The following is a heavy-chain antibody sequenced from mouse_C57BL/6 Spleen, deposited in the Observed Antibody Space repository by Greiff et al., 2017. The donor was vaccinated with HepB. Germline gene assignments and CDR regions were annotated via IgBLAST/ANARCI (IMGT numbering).Heavy chain of an antibody. V-gene: IGHV5-4*01. J-gene: IGHJ3*01. D-gene: IGHD1-1*01. CDR3: ARDPGYYGSWFAY. CDR2: ISDGGSYT. CDR1: GFTFSSYA. Sequence: EVKVVESGGGLVKPGGSLKLSCAASGFTFSSYAMSWVRQTPEKRLEWVATISDGGSYTYYPDNVKGRFTISRDNAKNNLYLQMSHLKSEDTAMYYCARDPGYYGSWFAYWGQGTLVTVSA.